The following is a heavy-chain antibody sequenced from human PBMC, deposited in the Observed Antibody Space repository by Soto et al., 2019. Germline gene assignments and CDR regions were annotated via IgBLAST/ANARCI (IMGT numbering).Heavy chain of an antibody. Sequence: GGSVRLGYKASGFTFSRVGMSWFRRVPGKGRELVASTSSPGSHTPYADSVKGRLIIYRDNAQNSLFLQMHTLRPEDTAMYYFARVAYWGPGAQVTVSS. V-gene: IGHV3-21*01. J-gene: IGHJ4*02. CDR3: ARVAY. CDR1: GFTFSRVG. CDR2: TSSPGSHT.